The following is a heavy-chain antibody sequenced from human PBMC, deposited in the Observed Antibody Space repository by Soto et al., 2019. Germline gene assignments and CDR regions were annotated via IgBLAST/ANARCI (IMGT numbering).Heavy chain of an antibody. D-gene: IGHD3-22*01. V-gene: IGHV1-58*02. CDR3: AADPHYYDSSGYHEYFQH. CDR2: LVVGSGNT. CDR1: GFTFTSSA. J-gene: IGHJ1*01. Sequence: SVKVSCKGSGFTFTSSAMQWVRQARGQRLEGIGWLVVGSGNTNYAQKFQERVTITRDMSTSTAYMELTSLRSEDTAVYYCAADPHYYDSSGYHEYFQHWGQGTLVTVSS.